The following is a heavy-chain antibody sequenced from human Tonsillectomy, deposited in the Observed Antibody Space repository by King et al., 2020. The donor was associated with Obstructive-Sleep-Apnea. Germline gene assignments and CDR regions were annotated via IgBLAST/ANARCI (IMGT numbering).Heavy chain of an antibody. D-gene: IGHD3-3*01. V-gene: IGHV1-18*04. CDR3: AGVQYYEFWSGYSNYYYYAMDV. CDR1: GYTFTSHG. Sequence: QLVQSGAEVKKPGASVKVSCKASGYTFTSHGISWVRQAPGQGLEWMGWISAYNGNTNYAQNVQGRVTMTTDTSTSTAYMDLRSLRSDDTAVFYCAGVQYYEFWSGYSNYYYYAMDVWGQGTTVTVSS. J-gene: IGHJ6*02. CDR2: ISAYNGNT.